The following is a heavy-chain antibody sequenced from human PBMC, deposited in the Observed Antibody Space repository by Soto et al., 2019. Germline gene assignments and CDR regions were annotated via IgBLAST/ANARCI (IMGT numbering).Heavy chain of an antibody. CDR2: ISTNDGNT. CDR3: ASGGGRGSYIY. J-gene: IGHJ4*02. Sequence: ASVKVSCKASGYTFTTYGITWVRQAPGQGLEWMGWISTNDGNTNYAQKVQGRVTMTTDTSTSTAYMELRSLRSDDTAVYYCASGGGRGSYIYWGQGTQVTVPS. CDR1: GYTFTTYG. V-gene: IGHV1-18*01. D-gene: IGHD1-26*01.